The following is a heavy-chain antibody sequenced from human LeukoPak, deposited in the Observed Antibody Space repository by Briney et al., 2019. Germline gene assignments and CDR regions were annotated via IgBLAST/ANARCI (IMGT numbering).Heavy chain of an antibody. Sequence: GGSLRLSCAASDFSFITYAMSWVRQAPGKGLEWVSTISGGGDATYYADSVKGRFTISRDNSKNTLYLQMNSLRAEDTAVYYCARVEASGYDYGAFDYWGQGTLVTVSS. J-gene: IGHJ4*02. CDR1: DFSFITYA. V-gene: IGHV3-23*01. CDR2: ISGGGDAT. CDR3: ARVEASGYDYGAFDY. D-gene: IGHD5-12*01.